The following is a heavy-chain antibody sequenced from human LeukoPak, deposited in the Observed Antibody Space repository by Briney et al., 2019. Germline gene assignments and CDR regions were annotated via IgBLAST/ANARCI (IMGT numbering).Heavy chain of an antibody. V-gene: IGHV3-49*04. D-gene: IGHD6-19*01. CDR2: IRSNTYGGTT. CDR3: TRVRYISGWTPGY. Sequence: GGSLRLSCAASGFTFSSYSMNWVRQAPGKGLEWVSFIRSNTYGGTTEYAASVEGRFTISRDDSKSIVYLQMNSLKTEDTAMYYCTRVRYISGWTPGYWGQGTLVTVSS. J-gene: IGHJ4*02. CDR1: GFTFSSYS.